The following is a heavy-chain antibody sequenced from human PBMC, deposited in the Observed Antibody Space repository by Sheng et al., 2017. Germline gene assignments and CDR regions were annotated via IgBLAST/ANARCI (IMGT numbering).Heavy chain of an antibody. V-gene: IGHV3-23*04. Sequence: EVQVVESGGGLVQPGGSLRLSCAVSGFTFSKYAMSWVRQAPGKGLEWVSAISDSGGSTYYPDSVRGRFIISRDNSKNTLYLQMNSLRAEDTAVYYCAKRIDSSGWYYFDYWGQGTLVTVS. CDR3: AKRIDSSGWYYFDY. CDR1: GFTFSKYA. J-gene: IGHJ4*02. D-gene: IGHD6-19*01. CDR2: ISDSGGST.